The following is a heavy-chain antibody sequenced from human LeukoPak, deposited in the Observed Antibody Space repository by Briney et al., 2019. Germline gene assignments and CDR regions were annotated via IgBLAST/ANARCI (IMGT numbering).Heavy chain of an antibody. CDR1: GFTFSNYW. CDR3: ARGLWGFDY. V-gene: IGHV3-7*01. J-gene: IGHJ4*02. Sequence: TGGSLRLSCFASGFTFSNYWMTWVRQAPGKGLEWVANIKQDGSEKYYVDSVKGRFTISRDNAKNSLYLQMNSLRAEDTAVYYCARGLWGFDYWGQGTLVTVSS. D-gene: IGHD3-16*01. CDR2: IKQDGSEK.